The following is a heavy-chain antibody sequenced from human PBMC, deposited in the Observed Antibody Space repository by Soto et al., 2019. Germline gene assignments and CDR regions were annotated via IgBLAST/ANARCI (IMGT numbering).Heavy chain of an antibody. D-gene: IGHD5-18*01. CDR1: GYTFTSYY. CDR3: ARGPRIQLWLRASYYYYMDV. V-gene: IGHV1-46*03. J-gene: IGHJ6*03. Sequence: GASVKVSCKASGYTFTSYYMHWVRQAPGQGLEWMGIINPSGGSTSYAQKFQGRVTMTRDTSTSTVYMELSSLRSEDTAVYYCARGPRIQLWLRASYYYYMDVWGKGTTVTVSS. CDR2: INPSGGST.